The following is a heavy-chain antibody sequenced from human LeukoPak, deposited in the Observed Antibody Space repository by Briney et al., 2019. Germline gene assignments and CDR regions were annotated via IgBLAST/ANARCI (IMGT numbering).Heavy chain of an antibody. V-gene: IGHV4-39*01. D-gene: IGHD5-18*01. CDR1: GGSISSSSNH. J-gene: IGHJ4*02. CDR3: ARGRDSYGRFPDY. CDR2: IHYSGST. Sequence: SETLSLTCTVSGGSISSSSNHWGWIRQPPGKGLEWIGSIHYSGSTYYNPSLKSRATISVDTSKNKLFLKLSSVTAADTAVYYCARGRDSYGRFPDYWGEGTLVTVSS.